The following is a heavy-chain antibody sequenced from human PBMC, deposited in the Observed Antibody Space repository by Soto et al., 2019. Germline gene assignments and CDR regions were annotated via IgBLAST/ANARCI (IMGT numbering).Heavy chain of an antibody. Sequence: EVQLVESGGGLVQPGGSLRLSCAASGFTFSSYWMSWVRQAPGKGLEWVANIKQDGSEKYYVDSVKGRFTISRDNAKNSLYLQMNSLRAEDTAVYYCARANDYYYGSGSYGDYWGQGTLVTISS. J-gene: IGHJ4*02. V-gene: IGHV3-7*01. D-gene: IGHD3-10*01. CDR1: GFTFSSYW. CDR3: ARANDYYYGSGSYGDY. CDR2: IKQDGSEK.